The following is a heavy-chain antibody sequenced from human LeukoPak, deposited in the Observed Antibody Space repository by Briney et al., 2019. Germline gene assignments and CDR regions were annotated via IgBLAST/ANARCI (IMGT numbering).Heavy chain of an antibody. CDR1: GFTFSSYA. J-gene: IGHJ4*02. Sequence: GGSLRLSWAASGFTFSSYATSWVRQAPGKGLELVSAISGSGGSTYYADSVKGRFTISRDNSKNTLYLQMNSLRAEDTAVYYCANFYGDYGLDYFDYWGQGTLVTVSS. V-gene: IGHV3-23*01. CDR2: ISGSGGST. D-gene: IGHD4-17*01. CDR3: ANFYGDYGLDYFDY.